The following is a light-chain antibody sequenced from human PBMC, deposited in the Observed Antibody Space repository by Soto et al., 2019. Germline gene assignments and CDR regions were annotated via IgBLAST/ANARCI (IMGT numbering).Light chain of an antibody. CDR3: QLYGSSPLYS. Sequence: EIVLTQSPGTLSLSPGETATLSCRTSQTVSSTYLAWYQQKRGQAPRLLIYGTSTRATGIPDRFSGSGSGTDFTLTTSRLEPEDFALYHCQLYGSSPLYSFAQGTELEIK. CDR2: GTS. CDR1: QTVSSTY. J-gene: IGKJ2*01. V-gene: IGKV3-20*01.